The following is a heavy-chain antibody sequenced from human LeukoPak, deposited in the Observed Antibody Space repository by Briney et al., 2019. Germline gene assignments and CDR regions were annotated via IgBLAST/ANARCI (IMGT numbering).Heavy chain of an antibody. J-gene: IGHJ4*02. V-gene: IGHV3-7*01. D-gene: IGHD3-10*01. Sequence: GGSLRLSCAASGFTFSSYWMSWVRQAPGKGLKWVANIKQDGSEKYYVDSVKGRFTISRDNAKNSLYLQMNSLRAEDTAVYYCARDKYGSGSYWFDYWGQGTLVTVSS. CDR1: GFTFSSYW. CDR2: IKQDGSEK. CDR3: ARDKYGSGSYWFDY.